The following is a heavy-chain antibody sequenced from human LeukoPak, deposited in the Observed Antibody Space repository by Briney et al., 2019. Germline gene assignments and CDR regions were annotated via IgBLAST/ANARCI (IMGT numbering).Heavy chain of an antibody. Sequence: SETLSLTCAVYGGSFSGYYWSWIRQPPGKGLEWIGEINHSGSTNYNPSLKGRVTISVDTSKNQFSLKLSSVTAADTAVCYCARKRWYLDYWGQGTLVTVSS. CDR2: INHSGST. CDR1: GGSFSGYY. J-gene: IGHJ4*02. D-gene: IGHD6-13*01. V-gene: IGHV4-34*01. CDR3: ARKRWYLDY.